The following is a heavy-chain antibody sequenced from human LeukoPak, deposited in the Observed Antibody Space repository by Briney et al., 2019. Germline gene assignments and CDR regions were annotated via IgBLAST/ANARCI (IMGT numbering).Heavy chain of an antibody. D-gene: IGHD5-12*01. J-gene: IGHJ5*01. Sequence: EASVKVSCKASGGSFSNYAITWVRQAPGQGLEWMGGIIPMVGTASYAQKFQGRVTITADKSTSTAYMELSSLRSEDTAVYYCARAQYSDYVLHNWFDSWGQGTLVTVSS. CDR1: GGSFSNYA. CDR3: ARAQYSDYVLHNWFDS. CDR2: IIPMVGTA. V-gene: IGHV1-69*06.